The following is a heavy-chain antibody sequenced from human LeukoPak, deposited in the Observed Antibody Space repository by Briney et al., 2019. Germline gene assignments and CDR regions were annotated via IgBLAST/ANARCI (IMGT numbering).Heavy chain of an antibody. CDR1: GFTFSSYE. Sequence: GGSLRLSCAASGFTFSSYEMNWVRQAPGKGLEWVSYISSSGSTIYYADSVKGRFTISRDNAKNSLYLQMNSLRAEDTAVYSCARDLGKGRYLDYWGQGTLVTVSS. J-gene: IGHJ4*02. CDR3: ARDLGKGRYLDY. CDR2: ISSSGSTI. D-gene: IGHD4-23*01. V-gene: IGHV3-48*03.